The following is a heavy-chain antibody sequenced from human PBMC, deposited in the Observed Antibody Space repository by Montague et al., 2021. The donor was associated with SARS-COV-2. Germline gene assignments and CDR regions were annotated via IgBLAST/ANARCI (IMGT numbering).Heavy chain of an antibody. CDR2: IYWDDDK. CDR1: GFSLSTSGVG. J-gene: IGHJ6*02. D-gene: IGHD3-10*01. CDR3: AHSRITMVRGVINYYGMDV. Sequence: PALLTPTQTLTLTCTFSGFSLSTSGVGVGWIRQPPGKALEWLALIYWDDDKRYSPSLKSRLTITKDTSKNQVVLTMTNMDPVDTATYYCAHSRITMVRGVINYYGMDVWGQGTTVTVSS. V-gene: IGHV2-5*02.